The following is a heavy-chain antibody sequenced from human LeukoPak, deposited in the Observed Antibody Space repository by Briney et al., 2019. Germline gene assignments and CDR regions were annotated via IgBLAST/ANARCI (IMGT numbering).Heavy chain of an antibody. D-gene: IGHD3-22*01. CDR3: AREYYDSSGTKYAFDI. CDR1: GYTFIDYY. V-gene: IGHV1-2*02. CDR2: IDPHSGGT. J-gene: IGHJ3*02. Sequence: GASVKVSCKAYGYTFIDYYIHWVRQAPGQGLEWMGCIDPHSGGTKYAQKLQGRVTMTRDTSISTAYMELTRLRSDDTAMSYCAREYYDSSGTKYAFDIWGQGTMVTVSS.